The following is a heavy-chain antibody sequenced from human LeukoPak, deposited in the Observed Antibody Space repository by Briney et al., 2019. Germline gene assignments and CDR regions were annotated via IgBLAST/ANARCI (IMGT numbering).Heavy chain of an antibody. CDR2: ISGRGGST. Sequence: PGGSLRLSCAASGFTFSSYAMSWVRQAPGKGLEGVSAISGRGGSTYYADSVKGRFPISRDNSKNTLYLQMNSLRAEDTAVYYCARVMTRTMVRGVPPSDYWGQGTLVTVSS. J-gene: IGHJ4*02. D-gene: IGHD3-10*01. CDR1: GFTFSSYA. V-gene: IGHV3-23*01. CDR3: ARVMTRTMVRGVPPSDY.